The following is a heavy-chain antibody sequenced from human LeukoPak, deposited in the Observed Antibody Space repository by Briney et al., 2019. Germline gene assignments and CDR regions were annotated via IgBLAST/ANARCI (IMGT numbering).Heavy chain of an antibody. CDR3: ARHPLWFGELGFDY. D-gene: IGHD3-10*01. Sequence: SETLSLTCTVYGGSFSGYYWSWIRQPPGKGLEWIGEINHSGSTNYNPSLKSRVTISVDTSKNQFSLKLSSVTAADTAVYYCARHPLWFGELGFDYWGQGTLVTVSS. CDR1: GGSFSGYY. CDR2: INHSGST. J-gene: IGHJ4*02. V-gene: IGHV4-34*01.